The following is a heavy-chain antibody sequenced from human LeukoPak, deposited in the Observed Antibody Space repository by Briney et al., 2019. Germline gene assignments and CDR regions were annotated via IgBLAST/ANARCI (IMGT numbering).Heavy chain of an antibody. CDR3: ARGKGSGWTFDY. CDR1: GGSFSGYY. CDR2: INHSGST. Sequence: SETLSLTCADYGGSFSGYYWTWIRQPPGKGLEWIGEINHSGSTNYNPSLKSRVTISVDTSKNQFSLKLSSVTAADTAVYYCARGKGSGWTFDYWGQGTLVTVSS. V-gene: IGHV4-34*01. J-gene: IGHJ4*02. D-gene: IGHD6-19*01.